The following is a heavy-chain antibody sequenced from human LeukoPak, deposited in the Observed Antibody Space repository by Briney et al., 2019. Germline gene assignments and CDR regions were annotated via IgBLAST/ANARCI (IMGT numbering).Heavy chain of an antibody. D-gene: IGHD3-9*01. CDR3: ARDRDYDILTGYRFGGNFDY. CDR2: ISAYNGNT. J-gene: IGHJ4*02. Sequence: ASVKVSCKASGYTFTSYGISWVRQAPGQGLEWMGWISAYNGNTNYAQKLQGRVTMTTDTSTSTAYMELRSLRSDDTAVCYCARDRDYDILTGYRFGGNFDYWGQGTLVTVSS. V-gene: IGHV1-18*01. CDR1: GYTFTSYG.